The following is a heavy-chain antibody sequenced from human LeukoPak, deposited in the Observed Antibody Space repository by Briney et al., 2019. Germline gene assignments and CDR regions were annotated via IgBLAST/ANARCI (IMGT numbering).Heavy chain of an antibody. Sequence: GESLKISCKGSGYSFTNYWIGWVRQMPGKGLEWMGIIYPGDPGTRYSPSFQGQVTISADKSISTAYLQWSSLKASDTAMYYCARPYCSGGSCYLDYWGQGTLVTVSS. CDR2: IYPGDPGT. J-gene: IGHJ4*02. D-gene: IGHD2-15*01. CDR1: GYSFTNYW. V-gene: IGHV5-51*01. CDR3: ARPYCSGGSCYLDY.